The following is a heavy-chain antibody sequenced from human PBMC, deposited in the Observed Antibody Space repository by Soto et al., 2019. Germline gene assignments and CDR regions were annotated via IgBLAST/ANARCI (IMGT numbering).Heavy chain of an antibody. CDR1: GFNFEDYA. J-gene: IGHJ5*02. CDR3: ARGRGALTVVSNWFDP. D-gene: IGHD2-15*01. V-gene: IGHV3-9*01. Sequence: LRLSCVAFGFNFEDYAMHWIRQAPGKGLEWVSGINWNSGITGYADSVKGRFTISRDNANNSLHLEMSSLKTEDTALYYCARGRGALTVVSNWFDPWGQGTLVTVSS. CDR2: INWNSGIT.